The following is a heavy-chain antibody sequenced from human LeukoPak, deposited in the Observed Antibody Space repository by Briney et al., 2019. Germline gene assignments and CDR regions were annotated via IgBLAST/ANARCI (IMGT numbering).Heavy chain of an antibody. Sequence: GESLKISCKGSGYRFTNYWIAWVRQMPGKGLEWMGIIYPGDSHTRYSPSFQGQVIISVDKSISTAYLQWSSLKASDTAMYYCARVTYAAADSWGQGTLVTVSS. V-gene: IGHV5-51*01. CDR2: IYPGDSHT. D-gene: IGHD2-21*02. CDR1: GYRFTNYW. CDR3: ARVTYAAADS. J-gene: IGHJ4*02.